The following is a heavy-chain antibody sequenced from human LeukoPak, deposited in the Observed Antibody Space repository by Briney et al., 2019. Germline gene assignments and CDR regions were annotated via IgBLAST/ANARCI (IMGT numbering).Heavy chain of an antibody. V-gene: IGHV3-33*01. CDR3: VRWPRGNSWYAMDV. D-gene: IGHD6-13*01. CDR1: GFSFRDYG. Sequence: GGSLRLSCAASGFSFRDYGMHWVRQAPGKGLEWLAVIWYDGSNDRYADSVKGRFTISRDNSKNTLYVQMNSLRVEDTAVYYCVRWPRGNSWYAMDVWGQGTTVTVSS. CDR2: IWYDGSND. J-gene: IGHJ6*02.